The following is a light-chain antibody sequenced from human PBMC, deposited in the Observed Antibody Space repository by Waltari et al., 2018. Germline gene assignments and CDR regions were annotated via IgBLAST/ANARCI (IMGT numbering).Light chain of an antibody. CDR3: SAWDSSLSTHV. CDR1: SSNIGAGYY. J-gene: IGLJ6*01. Sequence: QSVLTQPPSASGAPGQRVTISCTGSSSNIGAGYYVSWHKQFPGIAPKLLIYENNKRPSGVSDRFSGSKSGTSASLTITGLQSEDEADYYCSAWDSSLSTHVFGSATKLTVL. V-gene: IGLV1-40*01. CDR2: ENN.